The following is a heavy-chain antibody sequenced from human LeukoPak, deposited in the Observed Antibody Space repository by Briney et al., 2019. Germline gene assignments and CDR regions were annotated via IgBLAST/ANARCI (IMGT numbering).Heavy chain of an antibody. CDR3: ARGVRYFDWLSPDAFDI. J-gene: IGHJ3*02. CDR2: INPSGGST. Sequence: ASVKVSCKASGYTFTSYYMHWVRQAPGQGLEWMGIINPSGGSTSYAQKFQGRVTMTRDTSISTAYMELSRLRSDDTAVYYCARGVRYFDWLSPDAFDIWGQGTMVTVSS. V-gene: IGHV1-46*01. D-gene: IGHD3-9*01. CDR1: GYTFTSYY.